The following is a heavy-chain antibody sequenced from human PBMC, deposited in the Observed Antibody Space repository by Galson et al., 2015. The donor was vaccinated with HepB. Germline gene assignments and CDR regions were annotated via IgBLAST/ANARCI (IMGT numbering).Heavy chain of an antibody. J-gene: IGHJ3*02. Sequence: QSGAEVKKPGESLKISCKASGGTFSSYAISWVRQAPGQGLEWMGGIIPILGTANYAQKFQGRVTITADKSTSTAYMELSSLRSEDTAVYYCAGDGEMVAFDIWGQGTMVTVSS. D-gene: IGHD5-24*01. CDR1: GGTFSSYA. CDR3: AGDGEMVAFDI. V-gene: IGHV1-69*06. CDR2: IIPILGTA.